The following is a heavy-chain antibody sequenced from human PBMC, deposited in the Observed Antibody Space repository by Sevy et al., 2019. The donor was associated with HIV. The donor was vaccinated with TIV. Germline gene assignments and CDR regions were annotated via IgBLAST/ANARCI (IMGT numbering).Heavy chain of an antibody. CDR1: GITLSNYG. CDR3: ARGGYPRPFDY. CDR2: ISSRSGTI. J-gene: IGHJ4*02. D-gene: IGHD1-1*01. Sequence: GGSLRLSCAASGITLSNYGVNWVRQAPGKGLEWVSYISSRSGTIYYADSVKGRFTISRDNAKNTLSLQMNSLRAEDTAVYYCARGGYPRPFDYWGQGTLVNVSS. V-gene: IGHV3-48*01.